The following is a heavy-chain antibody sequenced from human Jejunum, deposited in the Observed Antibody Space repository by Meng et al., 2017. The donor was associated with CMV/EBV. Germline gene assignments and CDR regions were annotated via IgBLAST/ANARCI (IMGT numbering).Heavy chain of an antibody. CDR3: ARVSSGWDYFDY. V-gene: IGHV4-31*03. Sequence: QVHRQASGPGLVKPFQTLSLTCTVSGGSVSSGGYYWTWIRQHPGKGLEWFGHIYYSGSTFYNPSLKRRVIISIGTSKNQFSLNLRSVTAADTAVYYCARVSSGWDYFDYWGQGTLVTVSS. J-gene: IGHJ4*02. CDR1: GGSVSSGGYY. CDR2: IYYSGST. D-gene: IGHD6-19*01.